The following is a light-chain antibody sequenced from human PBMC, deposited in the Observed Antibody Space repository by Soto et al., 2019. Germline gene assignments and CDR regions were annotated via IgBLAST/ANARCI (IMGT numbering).Light chain of an antibody. V-gene: IGKV3-20*01. CDR2: GAS. CDR3: QRYGSSRPWT. Sequence: EIVLTQSPATLSLSPGERATLSCRVSQSVSSNYLAWYQQKPGQAPRLLIYGASSRATGVPDRFSGSGSRTDFTLTISRLEPADFAVYYCQRYGSSRPWTFGQGTKVDIK. CDR1: QSVSSNY. J-gene: IGKJ1*01.